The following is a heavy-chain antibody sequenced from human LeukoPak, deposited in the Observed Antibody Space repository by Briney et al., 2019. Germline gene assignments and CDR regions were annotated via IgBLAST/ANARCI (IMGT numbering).Heavy chain of an antibody. Sequence: PGGSLRLSCAASGFTFSSYAIHWVRQAPGKGLEWVAIISYDGTNKYYADSVRGRFTISRDNSKNTLYLQMNSLRAEDTAVYYGARDFGWLLGFDNWGQGTLVSVSS. CDR3: ARDFGWLLGFDN. D-gene: IGHD3-9*01. V-gene: IGHV3-30-3*01. J-gene: IGHJ4*02. CDR2: ISYDGTNK. CDR1: GFTFSSYA.